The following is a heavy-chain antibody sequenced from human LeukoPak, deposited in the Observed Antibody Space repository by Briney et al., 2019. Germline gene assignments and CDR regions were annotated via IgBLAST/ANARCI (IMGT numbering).Heavy chain of an antibody. J-gene: IGHJ3*02. Sequence: GGSLRLSCAASGFTFSSYSMNWVRQAPGKGLEWVSSISSSSSYIYYADSVKGRFTISRDNAKNSLYLQMNSLRAEDTAVYYCAKPVANVGYCSGGSCYGAFDIWAKGQWSPSLQ. CDR1: GFTFSSYS. CDR2: ISSSSSYI. V-gene: IGHV3-21*01. CDR3: AKPVANVGYCSGGSCYGAFDI. D-gene: IGHD2-15*01.